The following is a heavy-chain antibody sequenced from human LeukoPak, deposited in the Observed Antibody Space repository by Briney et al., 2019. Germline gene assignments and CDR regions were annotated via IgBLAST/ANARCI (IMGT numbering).Heavy chain of an antibody. CDR1: GFTFSSYS. V-gene: IGHV3-21*01. CDR2: ISSSSDYI. Sequence: GGSLRLSCAASGFTFSSYSMNWVRQAPGKGLEWVSSISSSSDYIYYADSVKGRFTISRDNAKNSLFLQMNSLRAEDTAVYYCAARSRKTMIVIGWGQGTLVTVSS. CDR3: AARSRKTMIVIG. D-gene: IGHD3-22*01. J-gene: IGHJ4*02.